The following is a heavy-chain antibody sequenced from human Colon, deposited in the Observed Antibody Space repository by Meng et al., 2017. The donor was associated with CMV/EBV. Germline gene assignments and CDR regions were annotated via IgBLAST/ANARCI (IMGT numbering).Heavy chain of an antibody. CDR2: IYFSGST. Sequence: SETLSLTCTVSGGSISGYYWSRIRQPPGRGLEWIGNIYFSGSTNHNPSLKSRVTISVDTSKNQFSLKLTSVTAADTAVYYCARSASWGNFDYWGQGTLVTVSS. J-gene: IGHJ4*02. D-gene: IGHD7-27*01. CDR1: GGSISGYY. CDR3: ARSASWGNFDY. V-gene: IGHV4-59*01.